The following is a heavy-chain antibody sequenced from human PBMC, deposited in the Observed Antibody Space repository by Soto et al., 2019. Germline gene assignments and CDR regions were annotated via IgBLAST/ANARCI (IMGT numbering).Heavy chain of an antibody. CDR3: ARGLNGYSHYFDY. D-gene: IGHD5-18*01. Sequence: QVQLVQSGAEVKKPGASVKVSCKASGYTFTSYAMHWVRQAPGQRLEWMGWINAGNGNTKYSQKFQGRVTITRDTSASTAYMELSSLRSEDTAVYSCARGLNGYSHYFDYWGQGTLVTVSS. V-gene: IGHV1-3*01. CDR2: INAGNGNT. J-gene: IGHJ4*02. CDR1: GYTFTSYA.